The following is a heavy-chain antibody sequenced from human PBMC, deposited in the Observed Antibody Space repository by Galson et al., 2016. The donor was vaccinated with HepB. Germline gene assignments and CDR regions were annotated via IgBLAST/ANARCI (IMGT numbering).Heavy chain of an antibody. CDR2: IKPDGTEK. Sequence: SLRLSCAASGFTFTNYWMSWVRQAPGKGLEWVANIKPDGTEKYYVDSVKGRFTISRDNAKNSVFLQMNSLRAEDTAVYFCVRDHSVVPTTAYNWFDPWGRGTLVTVSS. V-gene: IGHV3-7*01. D-gene: IGHD4-23*01. CDR3: VRDHSVVPTTAYNWFDP. CDR1: GFTFTNYW. J-gene: IGHJ5*02.